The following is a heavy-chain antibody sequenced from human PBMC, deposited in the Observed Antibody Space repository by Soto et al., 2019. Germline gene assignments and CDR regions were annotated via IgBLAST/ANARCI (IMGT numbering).Heavy chain of an antibody. V-gene: IGHV3-74*01. CDR3: VRAWAGY. CDR2: INSDGSEI. CDR1: GFTFSNYW. D-gene: IGHD6-19*01. Sequence: EVQLVESGGGLVQPGGSLRLSCAASGFTFSNYWMHWIRQAPGKGLVWVSRINSDGSEINYADSVKGRFTVSRDNAKNTLYLQMNSLRADDTAVYYCVRAWAGYWGQGTLVTVSS. J-gene: IGHJ4*02.